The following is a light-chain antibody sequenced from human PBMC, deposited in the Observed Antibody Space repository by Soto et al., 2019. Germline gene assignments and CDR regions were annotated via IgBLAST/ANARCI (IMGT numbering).Light chain of an antibody. Sequence: DIQMTQSPSTLSASVGDRVTITCRVSQVISNYLNCYRQKPGKVPNLLIYSASNLQSGVPSRFGGIGSGTDFTLTICSLQPEDVATFYGQPSSTTFRNGSKVDI. CDR3: QPSSTT. J-gene: IGKJ1*01. CDR1: QVISNY. CDR2: SAS. V-gene: IGKV1-27*01.